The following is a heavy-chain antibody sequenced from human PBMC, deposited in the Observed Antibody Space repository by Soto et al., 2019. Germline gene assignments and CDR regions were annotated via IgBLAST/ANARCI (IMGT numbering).Heavy chain of an antibody. CDR2: IYYSGST. CDR3: ARGITIFGVGRFDY. V-gene: IGHV4-30-4*01. Sequence: SETLSLTCTVSGGSISSGDYYWSWIRQPPGKGLEWIGYIYYSGSTYYNPSLKSRVTISVDTSKNQFSLKLSSVTAADTAVYYCARGITIFGVGRFDYWGQGTLVTVSS. J-gene: IGHJ4*02. D-gene: IGHD3-3*01. CDR1: GGSISSGDYY.